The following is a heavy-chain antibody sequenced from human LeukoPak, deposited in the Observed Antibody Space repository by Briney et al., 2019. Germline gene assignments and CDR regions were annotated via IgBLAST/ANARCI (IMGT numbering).Heavy chain of an antibody. CDR3: AAGSYRVPNWFDP. CDR1: GFTFSNAW. J-gene: IGHJ5*02. V-gene: IGHV3-15*01. Sequence: GGSLRLSCAASGFTFSNAWMSWVRQAPGKGLEWVGRIKSRSDGGTTDYAAPVKGRFTISRDNSKNTLYLQMNSLRAEDTAVYYCAAGSYRVPNWFDPWGQGTLVTVSP. D-gene: IGHD3-10*01. CDR2: IKSRSDGGTT.